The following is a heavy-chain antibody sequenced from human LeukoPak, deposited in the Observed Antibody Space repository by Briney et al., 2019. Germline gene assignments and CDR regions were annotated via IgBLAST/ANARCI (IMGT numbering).Heavy chain of an antibody. V-gene: IGHV3-23*01. CDR1: GFTFSKYA. J-gene: IGHJ4*02. CDR3: AKDSSVPYGITD. Sequence: GGSLRLSCAASGFTFSKYAMSWVRQAPGKGLEWVSAISGRDGNTFYADSVKGRFTISRDNPKNTLSLQMNSLRVEDKALYYCAKDSSVPYGITDWGQGTLVTVSS. CDR2: ISGRDGNT. D-gene: IGHD4-17*01.